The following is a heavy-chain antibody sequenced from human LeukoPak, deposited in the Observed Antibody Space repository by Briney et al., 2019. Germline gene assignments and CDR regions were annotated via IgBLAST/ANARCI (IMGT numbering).Heavy chain of an antibody. CDR2: ILAYNGNT. CDR1: GYTFTSYG. J-gene: IGHJ6*03. Sequence: AASVKVSCKASGYTFTSYGIRWVRPAAGQGLEWMGWILAYNGNTKYAQKLQGRITMTTDTSTSTAYMELRSLRSDDKAVYYCAINRYDSSGYAGNYYYYMDVWGKGTTVTVSS. CDR3: AINRYDSSGYAGNYYYYMDV. V-gene: IGHV1-18*01. D-gene: IGHD3-22*01.